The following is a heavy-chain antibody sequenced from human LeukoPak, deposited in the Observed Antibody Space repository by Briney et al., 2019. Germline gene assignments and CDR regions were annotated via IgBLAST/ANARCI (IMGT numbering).Heavy chain of an antibody. D-gene: IGHD3-22*01. J-gene: IGHJ3*02. Sequence: ASVKVSCKASGYTFTGYYMHWVRQAPGQGLDWMGRINPNSGGTNYAQKFQGSVTMTRDTSISTAYMELSRMSSDDTAVYYCASCGYYYVSGCRDAFDIWGQGTMVTVSS. V-gene: IGHV1-2*06. CDR1: GYTFTGYY. CDR2: INPNSGGT. CDR3: ASCGYYYVSGCRDAFDI.